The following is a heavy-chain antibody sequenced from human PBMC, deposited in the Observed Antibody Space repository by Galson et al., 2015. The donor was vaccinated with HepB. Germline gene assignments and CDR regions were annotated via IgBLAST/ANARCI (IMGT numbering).Heavy chain of an antibody. CDR2: ISYDGSNK. J-gene: IGHJ3*02. V-gene: IGHV3-30*04. Sequence: SLRLSCAASGFTFSSYAMHWVRQAPGKGLEWVAVISYDGSNKYYADSVMGRFTISRDNSKNTLYLQMNSLRAEDTAVYYCARAPSRSSYAFDIWGQGTMVTVSS. CDR3: ARAPSRSSYAFDI. CDR1: GFTFSSYA. D-gene: IGHD2-15*01.